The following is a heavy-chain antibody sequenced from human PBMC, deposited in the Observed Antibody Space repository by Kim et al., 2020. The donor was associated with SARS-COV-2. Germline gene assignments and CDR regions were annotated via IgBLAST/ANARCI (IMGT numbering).Heavy chain of an antibody. Sequence: SETLSLTFAVYGGSLNGPFLTWSRHSPGQGLEWLGEINHNGIVKSNPSLPSLKSRVTISLDTSTNQFSLRLYSVTAEDTAMYFCAIISDANYYDGIVGAAFDIWGDGEMVTVSS. CDR1: GGSLNGPF. CDR3: AIISDANYYDGIVGAAFDI. V-gene: IGHV4-34*01. D-gene: IGHD3-22*01. J-gene: IGHJ3*02. CDR2: INHNGIV.